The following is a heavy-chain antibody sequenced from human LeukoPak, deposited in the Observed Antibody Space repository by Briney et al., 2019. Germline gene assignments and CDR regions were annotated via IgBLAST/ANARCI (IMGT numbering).Heavy chain of an antibody. CDR3: ARADCSGGSCPFDY. CDR1: GGSISSGGYY. CDR2: IYYSGST. D-gene: IGHD2-15*01. J-gene: IGHJ4*02. V-gene: IGHV4-30-4*08. Sequence: SETLSLTCTVSGGSISSGGYYWSWIRQHPGKGLEWIGYIYYSGSTYYNPSLKSRVTISVDTSKNQFSLKLSSVTAADTAVYYCARADCSGGSCPFDYWGQGTLVTVSS.